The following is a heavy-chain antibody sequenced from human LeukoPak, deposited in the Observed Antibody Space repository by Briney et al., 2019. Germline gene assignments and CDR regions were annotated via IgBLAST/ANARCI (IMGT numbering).Heavy chain of an antibody. CDR3: ARGHSSGWFPGVYHNYMDV. V-gene: IGHV4-59*08. CDR1: GSSINGHY. Sequence: SETLSLTCTVSGSSINGHYWSWLRQPPGKGLEWIGYIYSTSSDSVLYNPFLKSRVTLSFDTFNNQLSLSLTSVTAADTAIYYCARGHSSGWFPGVYHNYMDVWGKGTTVTVSS. CDR2: IYSTSSDSV. J-gene: IGHJ6*03. D-gene: IGHD6-19*01.